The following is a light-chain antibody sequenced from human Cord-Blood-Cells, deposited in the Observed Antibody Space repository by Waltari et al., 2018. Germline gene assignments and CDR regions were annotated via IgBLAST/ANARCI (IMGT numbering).Light chain of an antibody. CDR3: QQRSNWPPRLT. J-gene: IGKJ4*01. V-gene: IGKV3-11*01. Sequence: EIVLTQSPATLSLPPGEGATLACRASERVSSYLAWYQQTPGQAPGLLSYDASNSATGIPARFSGSGSGTDFTLTISSLEPEDFAVYSCQQRSNWPPRLTFGGGTKVEI. CDR2: DAS. CDR1: ERVSSY.